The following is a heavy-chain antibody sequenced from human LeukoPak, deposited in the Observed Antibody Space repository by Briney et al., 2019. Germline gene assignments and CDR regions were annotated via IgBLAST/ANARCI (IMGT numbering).Heavy chain of an antibody. CDR2: IFDSGRG. J-gene: IGHJ4*02. CDR1: GGSISSYY. D-gene: IGHD6-13*01. V-gene: IGHV4-59*01. CDR3: ARDGLQQFGRHYFDY. Sequence: SSETMSLTCTVSGGSISSYYWSWIRQPPGKGLEWIGYIFDSGRGDYNPSLRSRVNISMAASLNQFFLDLTSVTAADTAVYYCARDGLQQFGRHYFDYWGQGTLVTVSS.